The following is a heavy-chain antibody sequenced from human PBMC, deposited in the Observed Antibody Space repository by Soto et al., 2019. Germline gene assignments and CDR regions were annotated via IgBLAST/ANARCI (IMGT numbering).Heavy chain of an antibody. CDR2: MNPNSGNT. V-gene: IGHV1-8*01. Sequence: ASVTVSCKASGYTFTSYDINWVRQATGQGLEWMGWMNPNSGNTGYAQKFQGRVTMTRNTSISTAYMELSSLRSKDTAGYYCARGRWNNDAFDIWGQRTMVTVS. D-gene: IGHD1-1*01. J-gene: IGHJ3*02. CDR3: ARGRWNNDAFDI. CDR1: GYTFTSYD.